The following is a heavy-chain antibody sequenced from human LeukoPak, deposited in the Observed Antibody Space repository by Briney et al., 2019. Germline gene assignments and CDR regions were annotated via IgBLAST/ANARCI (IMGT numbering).Heavy chain of an antibody. V-gene: IGHV1-18*01. Sequence: ASVKVSCKASGYTFTSYGISWVRQAPGQGLEWMGWISAYNGNTNYAQKLQGRVTMTTDTSTSTAYMELRSLRSDDTAVHYCARMSSYYDILTGYYRLFDYWGQGTLVTVSS. CDR3: ARMSSYYDILTGYYRLFDY. J-gene: IGHJ4*02. CDR1: GYTFTSYG. CDR2: ISAYNGNT. D-gene: IGHD3-9*01.